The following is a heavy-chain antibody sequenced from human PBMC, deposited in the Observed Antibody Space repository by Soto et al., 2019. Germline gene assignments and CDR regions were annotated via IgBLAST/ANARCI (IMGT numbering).Heavy chain of an antibody. CDR1: VVSITSYF. CDR3: ARDRRDGYKRYFAF. J-gene: IGHJ4*02. CDR2: ISFSGAN. V-gene: IGHV4-59*01. D-gene: IGHD5-18*01. Sequence: SETRSLTCTFSVVSITSYFCGWIRQTAVNGLDWIGSISFSGANYSNPSLKGRAALSVDTSDNHLSLTLNSVTSAETAVYFCARDRRDGYKRYFAFWGQGNQVTVSS.